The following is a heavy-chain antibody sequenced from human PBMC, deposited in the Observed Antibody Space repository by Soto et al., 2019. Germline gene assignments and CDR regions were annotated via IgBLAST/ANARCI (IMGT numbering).Heavy chain of an antibody. CDR3: ARFAKEENPKVQSWYAFDF. CDR1: GCSINSGGYF. V-gene: IGHV4-31*03. CDR2: VYYSGRT. Sequence: VQLQESGPGLLKPSQTLSLTCTVSGCSINSGGYFWSWIRQHPGKVLERIGNVYYSGRTNYNPSLESRVAISVDTSKNQFTLKVNSVTDADTAMYDCARFAKEENPKVQSWYAFDFWGQGTLVTVSS. J-gene: IGHJ4*02. D-gene: IGHD6-13*01.